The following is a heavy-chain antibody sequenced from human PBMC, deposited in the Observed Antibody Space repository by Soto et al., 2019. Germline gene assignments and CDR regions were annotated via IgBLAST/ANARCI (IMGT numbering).Heavy chain of an antibody. CDR1: GGTFSSYT. CDR3: ARDGYYYYGMDV. V-gene: IGHV1-69*08. CDR2: IIPILGIA. Sequence: QVQLVQSGAEVKKPGSSVKVSCKASGGTFSSYTISWVRQAPGQGLEWMGRIIPILGIANYAQKFQGRVTITADQSTSTAYMELSSLRSEDTAVYYCARDGYYYYGMDVWGQGTTVTVSS. J-gene: IGHJ6*02.